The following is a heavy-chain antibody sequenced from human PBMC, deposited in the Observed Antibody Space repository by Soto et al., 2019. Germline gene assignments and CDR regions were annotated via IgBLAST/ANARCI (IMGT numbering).Heavy chain of an antibody. D-gene: IGHD5-12*01. CDR1: GFTFSSYA. J-gene: IGHJ4*02. V-gene: IGHV3-23*01. CDR2: ISGSGGST. CDR3: ASGYDGPIPDY. Sequence: GGSLRLSCAASGFTFSSYAMSWVRQAPGRGLEWVPAISGSGGSTYYADSVKGRFTISRDNSKNTLYLQMNSLRAEDTAVYYCASGYDGPIPDYWGQGTLVTVSS.